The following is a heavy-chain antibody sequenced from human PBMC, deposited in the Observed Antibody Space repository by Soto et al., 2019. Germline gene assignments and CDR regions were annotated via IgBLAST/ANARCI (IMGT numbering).Heavy chain of an antibody. D-gene: IGHD5-12*01. J-gene: IGHJ3*02. V-gene: IGHV3-23*01. CDR3: AKEIDIVATIQHPVVAFDI. CDR1: GFTFSSYA. CDR2: ISGSGGST. Sequence: GGSLRLSCAASGFTFSSYAMSWVRQAPGKGLEWVSAISGSGGSTYYADSVKGRFTISRDNSKNKLYLQMNSLRAEDTAVYYCAKEIDIVATIQHPVVAFDIWGQGTMVTVSS.